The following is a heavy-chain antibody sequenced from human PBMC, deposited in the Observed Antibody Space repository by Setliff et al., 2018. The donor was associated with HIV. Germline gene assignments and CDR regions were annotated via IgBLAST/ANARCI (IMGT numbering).Heavy chain of an antibody. CDR1: GLTFSSYA. V-gene: IGHV3-23*01. CDR2: ISGSGGST. CDR3: AKLDYYDYSGSWARKVAIDF. D-gene: IGHD3-22*01. J-gene: IGHJ3*01. Sequence: GGSLRLSCAASGLTFSSYAMSWVRQAPGKGLEWVSAISGSGGSTYHADSVKGRFTISRDNSNNTLSLQMSSLRAEDTALYYCAKLDYYDYSGSWARKVAIDFWGRGTMVTVSS.